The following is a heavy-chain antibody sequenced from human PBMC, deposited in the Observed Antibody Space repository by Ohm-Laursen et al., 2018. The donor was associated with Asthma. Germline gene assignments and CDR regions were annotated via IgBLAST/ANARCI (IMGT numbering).Heavy chain of an antibody. Sequence: RSLRLSCAASGFNFRNYGMHWVRQAPGKGLEWVAVISHDGSDKYYADSVRGRFSISRDISKNTLFLQMHNLRPDDTAVYYCAKDRGQILEQLLYRAYFDYWGQGTLVTVSS. J-gene: IGHJ4*02. D-gene: IGHD3-3*01. CDR1: GFNFRNYG. V-gene: IGHV3-30*18. CDR2: ISHDGSDK. CDR3: AKDRGQILEQLLYRAYFDY.